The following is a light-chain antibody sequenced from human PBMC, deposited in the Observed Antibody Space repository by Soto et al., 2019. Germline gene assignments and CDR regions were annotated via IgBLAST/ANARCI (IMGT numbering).Light chain of an antibody. J-gene: IGKJ3*01. CDR3: QKYNSVPLT. CDR2: AAS. CDR1: QGISYY. Sequence: DIPMTQSPSSLSASVGDRVTITCRASQGISYYLAWYQQKPGKVPKLLIYAASILQSGVPSRFRGSGSGTDFTLTISSLQPEDVASYYGQKYNSVPLTFGPGTKVDIK. V-gene: IGKV1-27*01.